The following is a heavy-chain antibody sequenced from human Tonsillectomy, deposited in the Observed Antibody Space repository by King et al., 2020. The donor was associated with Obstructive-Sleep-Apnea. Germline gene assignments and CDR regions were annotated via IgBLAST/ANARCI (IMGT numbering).Heavy chain of an antibody. J-gene: IGHJ5*02. CDR2: INWNSGSI. Sequence: VQLVESGGGLVQPGRSLRLSCAASGFTFDDYAMHWVRQAPGKGLEWVSGINWNSGSIGYADSVKGRFTISRDNAKNSLYLQMDSLRAEDTALYYCAKSASGSYYNSWFDPWGQGTQVTVSS. D-gene: IGHD3-10*01. CDR3: AKSASGSYYNSWFDP. V-gene: IGHV3-9*01. CDR1: GFTFDDYA.